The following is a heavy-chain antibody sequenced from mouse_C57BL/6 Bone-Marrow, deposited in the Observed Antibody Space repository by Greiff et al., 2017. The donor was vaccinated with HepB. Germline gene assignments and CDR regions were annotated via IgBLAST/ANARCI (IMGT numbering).Heavy chain of an antibody. CDR2: IDPSDSET. D-gene: IGHD2-4*01. CDR3: ARGTMITTSYYYAMDY. J-gene: IGHJ4*01. Sequence: QVQLQQPGAELVRPGSSVKLSCKASGYTFTSYWMHWVKQRPIQGLEWIGNIDPSDSETHYNQKFKDKATLTVDKSSSTAYMQLSSLTSEDSAVYCGARGTMITTSYYYAMDYWGQGTSVTVSS. V-gene: IGHV1-52*01. CDR1: GYTFTSYW.